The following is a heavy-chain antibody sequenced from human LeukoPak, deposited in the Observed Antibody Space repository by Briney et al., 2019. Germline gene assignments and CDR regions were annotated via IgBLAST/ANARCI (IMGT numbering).Heavy chain of an antibody. J-gene: IGHJ6*02. CDR1: GFTFSSYW. V-gene: IGHV3-7*03. CDR2: IKQDGSEK. CDR3: GRGMDV. Sequence: PGGSLRLSCAASGFTFSSYWMHWARQAPGKGLEWVANIKQDGSEKYYVDSVKGRFTISRDNGENLLHLQMNSLRVEDTAVYYCGRGMDVWGQGITVTVSS.